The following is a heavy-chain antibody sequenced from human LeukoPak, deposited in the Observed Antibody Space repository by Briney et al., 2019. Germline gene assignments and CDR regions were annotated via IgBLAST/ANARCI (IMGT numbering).Heavy chain of an antibody. CDR1: GFTFSNYW. J-gene: IGHJ4*02. D-gene: IGHD6-19*01. CDR2: IKTDGSSA. Sequence: GGSLRLSCAASGFTFSNYWMHWVRQAPGKGLVWVSRIKTDGSSASYADSVKGRFTISRDNAKNTLYLQMNTMSAEDTAVYFCARGGTSGCLDYWGQGTLVTVSS. V-gene: IGHV3-74*01. CDR3: ARGGTSGCLDY.